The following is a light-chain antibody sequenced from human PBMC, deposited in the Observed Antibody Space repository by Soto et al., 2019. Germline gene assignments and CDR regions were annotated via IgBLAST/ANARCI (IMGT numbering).Light chain of an antibody. CDR1: QSVSSF. Sequence: DIVLTQSPATLSLSPGERATLSCRASQSVSSFLAWYQQKPGQAPRLRIYDASNRATGIPARFSGSGSGTDFTLTISSLEPEDFAVYYCQQRSDWPPLTFGGGTKLEIK. V-gene: IGKV3-11*01. CDR3: QQRSDWPPLT. CDR2: DAS. J-gene: IGKJ4*01.